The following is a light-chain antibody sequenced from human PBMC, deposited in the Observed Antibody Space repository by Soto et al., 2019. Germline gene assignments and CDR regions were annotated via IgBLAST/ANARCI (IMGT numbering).Light chain of an antibody. CDR3: SSYTSSSTLYF. CDR2: ADS. J-gene: IGLJ1*01. Sequence: QSAHRLPSSLSGSPGQSTTIPWAGTSSDVGGYDYVYWYEQHPGKAPKLTIYADSNRPSGVSKRVSASKSGNTASLTISGLQAEDEADYYCSSYTSSSTLYFFGPGTRVTVL. V-gene: IGLV2-14*01. CDR1: SSDVGGYDY.